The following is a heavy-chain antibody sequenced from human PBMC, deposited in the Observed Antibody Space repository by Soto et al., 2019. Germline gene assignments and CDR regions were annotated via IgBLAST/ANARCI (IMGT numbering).Heavy chain of an antibody. CDR3: AKDVLNGYRPHGLDV. Sequence: EVQLLESGGGLVQRGGSLRLSCAASGFSFRTYGMSWVRQTTGKGLEWVSSISGNGGSTYYADSVKGRFTISRDNSDNTLYLQMNSLRAEDTAVYYCAKDVLNGYRPHGLDVWGQGTTVTVSS. D-gene: IGHD3-9*01. CDR1: GFSFRTYG. J-gene: IGHJ6*02. V-gene: IGHV3-23*01. CDR2: ISGNGGST.